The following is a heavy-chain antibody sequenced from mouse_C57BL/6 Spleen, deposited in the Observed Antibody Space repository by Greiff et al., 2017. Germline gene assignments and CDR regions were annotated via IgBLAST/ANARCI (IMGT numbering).Heavy chain of an antibody. CDR1: GYAFSSSW. J-gene: IGHJ4*01. Sequence: VQLQQSGPELVKPGASVKISCKASGYAFSSSWMNWVKQRPGKGLEWIGRIYPGDGDTNYNGKFKGKATLTGDKSSSTAYMQLSSLTSDDSAVYYCASEWYYAMDYWGQGTSVTVSS. CDR3: ASEWYYAMDY. CDR2: IYPGDGDT. V-gene: IGHV1-82*01.